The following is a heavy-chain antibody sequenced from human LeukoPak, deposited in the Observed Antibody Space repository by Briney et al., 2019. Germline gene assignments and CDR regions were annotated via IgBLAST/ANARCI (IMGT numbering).Heavy chain of an antibody. J-gene: IGHJ5*02. D-gene: IGHD3-10*01. CDR3: TRVRGVLWFGENWFDP. CDR1: GFTFGDYA. V-gene: IGHV3-49*04. Sequence: GGSLRLSCTSSGFTFGDYALRWVRQAPGKGLEWVGLIRSKAYGETTEYAASVKGRFTISRDDSKSIAYLQMNSLKTEDTAVYYCTRVRGVLWFGENWFDPWGQGTLVTVSS. CDR2: IRSKAYGETT.